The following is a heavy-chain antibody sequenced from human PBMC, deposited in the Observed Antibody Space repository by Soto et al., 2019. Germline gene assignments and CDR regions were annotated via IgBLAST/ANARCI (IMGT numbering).Heavy chain of an antibody. V-gene: IGHV3-74*01. CDR1: GSTFSAYW. J-gene: IGHJ4*02. CDR3: AGKILGNRDY. Sequence: EEQVVESGGGLVQPGGSLTLSCEASGSTFSAYWMHWVRQAPGEGLVWVSRISPDGNTAHYADSVKGRFTASRDNAKNTVYLQMTSLKADDTAMYYCAGKILGNRDYWGQGTLVTVFS. CDR2: ISPDGNTA.